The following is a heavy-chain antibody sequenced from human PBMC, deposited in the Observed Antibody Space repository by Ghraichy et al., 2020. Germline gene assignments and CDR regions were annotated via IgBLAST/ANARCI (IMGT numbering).Heavy chain of an antibody. D-gene: IGHD7-27*01. J-gene: IGHJ4*02. CDR3: AREGNWGSAFDY. Sequence: GGSLRLSCAASGFTFSSYAMHWVRQAPGKGLEWVAVISYDGSNKYYVDSVKGRFTNSRDNSKNTLYLQMNSLRAEDTAVYYCAREGNWGSAFDYWGQGTLVTVSS. CDR2: ISYDGSNK. V-gene: IGHV3-30*04. CDR1: GFTFSSYA.